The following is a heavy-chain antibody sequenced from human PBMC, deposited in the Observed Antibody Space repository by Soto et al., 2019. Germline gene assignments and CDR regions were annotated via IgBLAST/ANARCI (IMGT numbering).Heavy chain of an antibody. CDR1: GGSISSGGYY. D-gene: IGHD5-18*01. CDR3: ARQDTAILDY. Sequence: LSLTFTVSGGSISSGGYYWSWIRQHPGKGLEWIGYIYYSGSTYCNPSLKSRVTISVDTSKNQFSLKLSSVTAADTAVYYCARQDTAILDYWGQGTLVTVSS. V-gene: IGHV4-31*03. CDR2: IYYSGST. J-gene: IGHJ4*02.